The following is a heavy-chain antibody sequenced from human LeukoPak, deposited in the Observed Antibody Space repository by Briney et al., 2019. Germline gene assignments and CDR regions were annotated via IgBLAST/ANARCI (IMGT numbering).Heavy chain of an antibody. Sequence: ASVKVSCKASGYTFTGYYMHWVRQAPGLGLEWMGWINPNSGGTNYAQKFQGRVTMTRDTSISTAYMELSRLRSDDTAVYYCARERAGIAAAGTVYFDYWGQGTLVTVSS. J-gene: IGHJ4*02. CDR2: INPNSGGT. CDR1: GYTFTGYY. D-gene: IGHD6-13*01. V-gene: IGHV1-2*02. CDR3: ARERAGIAAAGTVYFDY.